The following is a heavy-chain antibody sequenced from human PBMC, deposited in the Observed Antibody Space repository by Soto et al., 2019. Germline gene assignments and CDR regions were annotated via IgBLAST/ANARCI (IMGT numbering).Heavy chain of an antibody. D-gene: IGHD6-6*01. CDR3: ARVDSSSGFDY. CDR2: TYHSGST. CDR1: GYSISSGYY. Sequence: XGTLSLTCAVSGYSISSGYYWCCIRQPPGKGLEWIGSTYHSGSTYYNPSLKSRVTISVDTSKNQFSLRLTSVTAADTAVYYCARVDSSSGFDYWGQGTLVTVSS. V-gene: IGHV4-38-2*01. J-gene: IGHJ4*02.